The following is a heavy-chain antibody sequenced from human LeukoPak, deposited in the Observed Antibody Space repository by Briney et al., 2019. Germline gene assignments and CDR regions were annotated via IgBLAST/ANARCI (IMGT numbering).Heavy chain of an antibody. D-gene: IGHD3-9*01. Sequence: GGSLRLSCAASGFTFSTSAMNWVRQVPGKGLEWVSYIDYDSSHIYYAASVRGRFTISRDNARNSVYLQMASLRVEDTAVYYCTRDPLRYLRVGHYDYWGQGSLVAVSS. V-gene: IGHV3-21*01. CDR1: GFTFSTSA. CDR2: IDYDSSHI. CDR3: TRDPLRYLRVGHYDY. J-gene: IGHJ4*02.